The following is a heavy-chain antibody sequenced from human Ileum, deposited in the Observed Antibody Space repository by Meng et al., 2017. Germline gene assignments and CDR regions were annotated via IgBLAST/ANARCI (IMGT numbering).Heavy chain of an antibody. V-gene: IGHV4-31*03. CDR1: GGSISSGGYY. D-gene: IGHD6-13*01. J-gene: IGHJ4*02. CDR3: AREPPAAAGTGADY. CDR2: IYYSGTT. Sequence: QVQLQESGPGLVKPSQTLSLTVTLSGGSISSGGYYWSWIRQHPGKGLEWIGYIYYSGTTYYNPSLKSRVTISVDTSKNQFYLKLSSVTAADTAVYYCAREPPAAAGTGADYWGQGTLVTVSS.